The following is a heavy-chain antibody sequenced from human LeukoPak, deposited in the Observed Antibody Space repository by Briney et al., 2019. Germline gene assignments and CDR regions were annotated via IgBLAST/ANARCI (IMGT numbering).Heavy chain of an antibody. CDR2: ISSSRSYI. D-gene: IGHD2-2*01. Sequence: GRSLRLSCAASGFTFSSYGMHWVRQAPGKGLEWVSSISSSRSYIYNADSVKGRFTISRDNAKNSLYLQMNSLRAEDTAVYYCARDHCSSSSCFPSGTNYFDSWGQGTPVTVSS. V-gene: IGHV3-21*01. CDR3: ARDHCSSSSCFPSGTNYFDS. J-gene: IGHJ4*02. CDR1: GFTFSSYG.